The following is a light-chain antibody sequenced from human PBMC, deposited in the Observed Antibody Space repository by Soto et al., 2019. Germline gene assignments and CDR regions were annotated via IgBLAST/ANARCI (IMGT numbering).Light chain of an antibody. CDR3: QQYYNSPHT. V-gene: IGKV1-8*01. Sequence: ATRMTQSPSSLSASTGDRVTIACRASQDIGSFLAWYQQRPGRAPKLLIYTASTLQSGVPSRFSGSGSGTDFTLTIAVLQSEDFANYYYQQYYNSPHTFGGGTKVEIK. CDR2: TAS. J-gene: IGKJ4*01. CDR1: QDIGSF.